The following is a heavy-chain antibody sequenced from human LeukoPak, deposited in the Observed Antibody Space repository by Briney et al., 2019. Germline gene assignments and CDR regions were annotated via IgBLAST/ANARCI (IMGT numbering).Heavy chain of an antibody. V-gene: IGHV1-46*01. Sequence: ASVKVSCKASGYTFTSYYMHWVRQAPGQELEWMGIINPSGGSTSYAQKFQGRVTMTRDTSTSTVYMELSSLRSEDTAVYYCARDRPYCGGDCYQDYYYYYGMDVWGQGTTVTVSS. CDR1: GYTFTSYY. D-gene: IGHD2-21*02. CDR2: INPSGGST. J-gene: IGHJ6*02. CDR3: ARDRPYCGGDCYQDYYYYYGMDV.